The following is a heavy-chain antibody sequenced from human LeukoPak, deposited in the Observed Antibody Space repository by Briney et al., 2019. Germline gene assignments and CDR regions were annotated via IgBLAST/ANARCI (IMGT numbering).Heavy chain of an antibody. V-gene: IGHV3-48*01. CDR3: ATESGTYSGTCFDY. D-gene: IGHD1-26*01. CDR2: ISSSSNTI. J-gene: IGHJ4*02. Sequence: PGGSLRLSCTASGFRFSGYAMSWVRQAPGKGLEWVSYISSSSNTIYYADSVKGRFTISRDNAKNSLYLQMNSLRAEDTAVYYCATESGTYSGTCFDYWGQGNLVTVSS. CDR1: GFRFSGYA.